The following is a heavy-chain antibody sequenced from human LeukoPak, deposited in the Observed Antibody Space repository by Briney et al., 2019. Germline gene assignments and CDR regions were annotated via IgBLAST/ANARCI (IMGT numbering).Heavy chain of an antibody. CDR1: GYTFTVYY. CDR3: ASSGYDFRYYYGMDV. D-gene: IGHD5-12*01. J-gene: IGHJ6*02. V-gene: IGHV1-2*02. Sequence: ASVTVSCKASGYTFTVYYMHWVRQAPGQGLEWMGWIDPNSGGKNYAQKFKGRVTMTRDTSISTAYMELSRLRSDDTAVYYCASSGYDFRYYYGMDVWGQGTTVTVSS. CDR2: IDPNSGGK.